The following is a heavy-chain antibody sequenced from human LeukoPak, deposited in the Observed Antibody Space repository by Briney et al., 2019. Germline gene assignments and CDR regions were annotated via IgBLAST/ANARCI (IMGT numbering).Heavy chain of an antibody. D-gene: IGHD3-10*01. CDR1: GGSISSYY. CDR2: IYYSGST. CDR3: ARGGRVVRGVIITQSFDY. V-gene: IGHV4-59*01. J-gene: IGHJ4*02. Sequence: SSETLSLTCTVSGGSISSYYWSWIRQPPGKGLEWIGYIYYSGSTTYNPSLKSRVTISVDTSKNQISLKLSSVTAADTAVYYCARGGRVVRGVIITQSFDYWGQGTLVTVSS.